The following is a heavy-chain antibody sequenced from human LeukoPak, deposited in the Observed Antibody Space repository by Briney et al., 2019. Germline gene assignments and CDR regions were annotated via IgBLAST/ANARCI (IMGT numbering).Heavy chain of an antibody. CDR2: MNPNSGNT. D-gene: IGHD3-3*01. J-gene: IGHJ5*02. Sequence: ASVKVSCKASGYTFTSYDINWVRQATGQGLEWMGWMNPNSGNTGYAQKFQGRVTMTRNTSISTAYMELSSLSSEDTAVYYCARGLFHDFWSGYYHWGQGTLVTVSS. CDR3: ARGLFHDFWSGYYH. V-gene: IGHV1-8*01. CDR1: GYTFTSYD.